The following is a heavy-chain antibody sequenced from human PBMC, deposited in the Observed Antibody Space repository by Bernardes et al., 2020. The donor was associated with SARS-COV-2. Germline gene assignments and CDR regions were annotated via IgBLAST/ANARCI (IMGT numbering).Heavy chain of an antibody. CDR1: GGSIRSNNYY. CDR2: IYYDGTT. V-gene: IGHV4-39*01. Sequence: DTVSLPCTVSGGSIRSNNYYWGWIRQPPGKGLEYIGSIYYDGTTYYNPSFKSRVTISVDTSKNRFSLKLSSMTAADTTVYFCARRTRVPAATLDYWGQGILVTVSS. CDR3: ARRTRVPAATLDY. J-gene: IGHJ4*02. D-gene: IGHD2-2*01.